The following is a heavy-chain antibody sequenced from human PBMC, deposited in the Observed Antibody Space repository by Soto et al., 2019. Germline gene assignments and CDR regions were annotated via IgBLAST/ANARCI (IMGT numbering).Heavy chain of an antibody. CDR3: ARSVFP. CDR1: GGSITSGGYY. Sequence: QVQLQESGPGLVKPSQTLSLTCTVSGGSITSGGYYWSWIRQHPGKGLECIGYIYYSGFTYYNPAPXSXLTISVDTSKNQFSLKLSSVTAADTAVYYCARSVFPWGQGTLVTVSS. J-gene: IGHJ5*02. V-gene: IGHV4-31*03. CDR2: IYYSGFT.